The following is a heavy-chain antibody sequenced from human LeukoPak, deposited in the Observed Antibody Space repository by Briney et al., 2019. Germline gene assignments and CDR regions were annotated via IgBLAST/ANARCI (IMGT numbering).Heavy chain of an antibody. V-gene: IGHV4-38-2*02. CDR1: GYSISSGYY. D-gene: IGHD5-18*01. Sequence: PSETLSLTCTVSGYSISSGYYWGWIRQPPGKGLEWIGSIYHSGSTYYNPSLKSRVTISVDTSKNQFSLKLSSVTAADTAVYYCAREKAPVEYSYGYGFDYWGQGTLVTVSS. J-gene: IGHJ4*02. CDR3: AREKAPVEYSYGYGFDY. CDR2: IYHSGST.